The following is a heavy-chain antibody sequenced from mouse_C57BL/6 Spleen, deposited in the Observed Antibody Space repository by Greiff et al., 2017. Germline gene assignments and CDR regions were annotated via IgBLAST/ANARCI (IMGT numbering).Heavy chain of an antibody. CDR3: SRSSNFYAIDY. V-gene: IGHV1-52*01. CDR1: GYTFTSYW. Sequence: VQLQQPGAELVRPGSSVKLSCKASGYTFTSYWMHWVKQRPIQGLEWIGNIDPSDSETHYNQKFKDKATLTVDKSSSTAYMQLSSLTSDYSAVYYCSRSSNFYAIDYWGQGTSVTVSS. D-gene: IGHD2-5*01. CDR2: IDPSDSET. J-gene: IGHJ4*01.